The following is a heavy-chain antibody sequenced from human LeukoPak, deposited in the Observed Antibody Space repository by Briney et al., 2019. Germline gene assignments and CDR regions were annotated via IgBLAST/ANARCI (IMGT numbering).Heavy chain of an antibody. CDR3: ARVSFGPGYTSSPLEAYYFDY. D-gene: IGHD1-1*01. CDR1: GFTFSSYW. V-gene: IGHV3-7*01. Sequence: AGGSLRLSCAASGFTFSSYWMTWVRQAPGKGLEWVANIKQDGSEKYYVDSVKGRFTISRDNAKNSLYLQMNSLRAEDTAVYYCARVSFGPGYTSSPLEAYYFDYWGQGTLVTVSS. J-gene: IGHJ4*02. CDR2: IKQDGSEK.